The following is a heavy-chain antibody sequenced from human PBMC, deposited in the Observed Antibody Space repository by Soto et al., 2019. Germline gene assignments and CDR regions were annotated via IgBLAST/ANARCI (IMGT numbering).Heavy chain of an antibody. J-gene: IGHJ5*02. Sequence: PGESLKISCKGSGYSFTSYWISWVRQMPGKGLEWMGRIDPSDSYTNYSPSFQGHVTISADKSISTAYLQWGSLKASDTAMCYCARHYVAPPNYDILTGYYYEFDPWGQGTLVTVSS. CDR1: GYSFTSYW. D-gene: IGHD3-9*01. CDR3: ARHYVAPPNYDILTGYYYEFDP. V-gene: IGHV5-10-1*01. CDR2: IDPSDSYT.